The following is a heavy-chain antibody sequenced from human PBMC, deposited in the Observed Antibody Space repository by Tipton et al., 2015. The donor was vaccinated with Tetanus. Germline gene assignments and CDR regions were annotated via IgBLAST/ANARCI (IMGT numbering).Heavy chain of an antibody. CDR2: INPNSGGT. D-gene: IGHD3-9*01. J-gene: IGHJ5*02. V-gene: IGHV1-2*02. Sequence: QLVQSGAEVKKPGASVKVSCKASGYTFTGYYMHWVRQAPGQGLEWMGWINPNSGGTNYAQKFQGRVPMTRDTSISTAYMELSRLRSDDTAVYYCARDSSYYDILTGNIPHRRWFDPWGQGTLVTVSS. CDR1: GYTFTGYY. CDR3: ARDSSYYDILTGNIPHRRWFDP.